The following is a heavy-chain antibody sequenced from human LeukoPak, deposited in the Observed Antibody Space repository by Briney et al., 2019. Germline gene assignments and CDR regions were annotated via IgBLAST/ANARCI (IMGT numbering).Heavy chain of an antibody. Sequence: GASVKVSCKASGYTFTGYYMHWVRQAPGQGLEWMGWINPNSGGTNYAQKFQGRVTMTRDTSISTAYMELSRLRSDDTAVYYCARGRRGYSYGNDVFDIWGQGTMVTVSS. V-gene: IGHV1-2*02. D-gene: IGHD5-18*01. CDR3: ARGRRGYSYGNDVFDI. CDR2: INPNSGGT. J-gene: IGHJ3*02. CDR1: GYTFTGYY.